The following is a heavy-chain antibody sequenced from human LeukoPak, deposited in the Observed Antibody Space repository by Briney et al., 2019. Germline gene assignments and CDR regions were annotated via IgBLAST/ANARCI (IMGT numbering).Heavy chain of an antibody. J-gene: IGHJ4*02. CDR2: IYYSGST. Sequence: SETLSLTCTVSGGSISTYYRSWIRQPPGKGLEWIGYIYYSGSTNYNPSLKSRVTISVDTSKNQFSLKLSSVTAADTAVYYCARDSAAMVTDWGQGTLVTVSS. V-gene: IGHV4-59*01. CDR3: ARDSAAMVTD. D-gene: IGHD5-18*01. CDR1: GGSISTYY.